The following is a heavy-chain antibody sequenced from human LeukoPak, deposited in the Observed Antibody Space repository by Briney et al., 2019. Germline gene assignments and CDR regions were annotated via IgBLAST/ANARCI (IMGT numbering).Heavy chain of an antibody. V-gene: IGHV1-46*01. J-gene: IGHJ1*01. CDR1: GYTFTSYY. D-gene: IGHD6-19*01. CDR2: INPTGGST. CDR3: ARGGNEAVADAEYFQH. Sequence: ASVKVSCKASGYTFTSYYMHWVRQAPGQGLEWMGIINPTGGSTTYAQKFQGRVTMTRDMSTSTVYMGLSSLISEDTAVYYCARGGNEAVADAEYFQHWGQGTLVTVSS.